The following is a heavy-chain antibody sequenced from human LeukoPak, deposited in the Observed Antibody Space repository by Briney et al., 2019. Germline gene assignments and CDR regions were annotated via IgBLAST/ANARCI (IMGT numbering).Heavy chain of an antibody. D-gene: IGHD3-10*01. Sequence: GGPLRLPCEASGSTFVVFAMPWVRKSPGKGLKWVSGISGNSDTTAYADSVKGRFTISRDNANNSLYLLMNSLRSEDTAFYYCAKAPHYYTSATYWDYFENWGQGSLVTVSS. CDR2: ISGNSDTT. CDR3: AKAPHYYTSATYWDYFEN. J-gene: IGHJ4*02. CDR1: GSTFVVFA. V-gene: IGHV3-9*01.